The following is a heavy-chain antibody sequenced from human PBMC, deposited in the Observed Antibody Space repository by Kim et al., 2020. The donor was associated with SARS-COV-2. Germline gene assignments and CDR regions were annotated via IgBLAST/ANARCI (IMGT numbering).Heavy chain of an antibody. J-gene: IGHJ4*02. CDR3: ARALRKGGYFDY. D-gene: IGHD3-16*01. CDR2: IYYSGST. V-gene: IGHV4-31*03. CDR1: GGSISSGGYY. Sequence: SETLSLTCTVSGGSISSGGYYWSWIRQHPGKGLEWIGYIYYSGSTYYNPSLKSRVTISVDTSKNQLSLKLSSVTAADTAVYYCARALRKGGYFDYWGQGTLVTVSS.